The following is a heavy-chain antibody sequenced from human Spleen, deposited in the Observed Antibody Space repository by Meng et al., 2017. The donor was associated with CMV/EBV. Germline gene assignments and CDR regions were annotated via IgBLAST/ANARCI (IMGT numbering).Heavy chain of an antibody. D-gene: IGHD3-10*01. CDR1: GFIVSSNY. CDR2: IYRGGST. V-gene: IGHV3-66*02. Sequence: GGSLRLSCAASGFIVSSNYMKWVRQAPGKGLEWVSVIYRGGSTYYAHSVKGRFTISRDTSKNTLYLQMNSLRVEDTAVYYCAVDCGSGLSQYDCWGQGTLVTVSS. J-gene: IGHJ4*02. CDR3: AVDCGSGLSQYDC.